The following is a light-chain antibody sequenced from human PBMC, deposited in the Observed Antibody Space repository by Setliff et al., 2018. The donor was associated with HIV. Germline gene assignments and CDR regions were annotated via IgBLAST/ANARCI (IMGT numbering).Light chain of an antibody. V-gene: IGLV2-14*01. Sequence: QSVLTQPPSASGSPGQSVTISCTGTSSDVGGYNYVSWYQQHPGKAPKVMIYEVSKWPSGVSNRFSGSKSGNTASLTISGLQTGDEADYYCSSYTSSSTYVFGTGTKVTVL. CDR3: SSYTSSSTYV. J-gene: IGLJ1*01. CDR2: EVS. CDR1: SSDVGGYNY.